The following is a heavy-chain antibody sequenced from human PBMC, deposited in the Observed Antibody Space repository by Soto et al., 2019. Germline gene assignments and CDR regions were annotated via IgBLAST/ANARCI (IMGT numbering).Heavy chain of an antibody. D-gene: IGHD2-2*02. CDR1: GYTFTGYY. V-gene: IGHV1-2*02. CDR2: INPNSGGT. CDR3: ARRRYCSSTSCYTGRGDLDY. Sequence: QVQLVQSGAEVKKPGASVKVSCKASGYTFTGYYMHWVRQAPGQGLEWMGWINPNSGGTNYAQKFQGRVTMPRDTSISTAYMELSRLRSDDTAVYYCARRRYCSSTSCYTGRGDLDYWGQGTLVTVSS. J-gene: IGHJ4*02.